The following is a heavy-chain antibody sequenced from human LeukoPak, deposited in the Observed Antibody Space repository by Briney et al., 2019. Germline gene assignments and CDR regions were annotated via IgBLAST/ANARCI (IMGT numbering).Heavy chain of an antibody. J-gene: IGHJ4*02. V-gene: IGHV4-39*01. CDR1: GGSIGSNNYY. D-gene: IGHD1-26*01. Sequence: SETLSLTCTVSGGSIGSNNYYWGLIRQPPGKGLEWIGSIYYTGSTYYNPSLKSRVTISVDTSKNQFSLKLNSVTAADTAVYYCARHGGSYTFDYWGQGTLVTVSS. CDR2: IYYTGST. CDR3: ARHGGSYTFDY.